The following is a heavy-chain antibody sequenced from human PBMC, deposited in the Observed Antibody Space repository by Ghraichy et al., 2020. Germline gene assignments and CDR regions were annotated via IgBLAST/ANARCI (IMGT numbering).Heavy chain of an antibody. D-gene: IGHD2-2*01. V-gene: IGHV3-23*01. Sequence: GGSLRLSCAASGFTFSRYGMSWVRQAPGKGLEWVSAISGSGLSTFHADPVKGRFTISRDNPKDTLYLQMNSLRAEDTALYYCARISGSSTSCCSDYWGQGTVVT. CDR1: GFTFSRYG. CDR2: ISGSGLST. CDR3: ARISGSSTSCCSDY. J-gene: IGHJ4*02.